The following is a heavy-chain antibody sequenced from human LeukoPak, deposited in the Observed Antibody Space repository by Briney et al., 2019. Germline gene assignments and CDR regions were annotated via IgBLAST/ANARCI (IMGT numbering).Heavy chain of an antibody. Sequence: RTSETLSLTCAVYGGSFSGYYWSWIRQPPGKGLEWIGEINQSGSTKYNPSLKSRVTISIDTSKNQFSLKLSSVTAADTAVYYCARATGDPYWYFDLWGRGTLVTVSS. D-gene: IGHD3-16*01. CDR1: GGSFSGYY. J-gene: IGHJ2*01. CDR2: INQSGST. V-gene: IGHV4-34*01. CDR3: ARATGDPYWYFDL.